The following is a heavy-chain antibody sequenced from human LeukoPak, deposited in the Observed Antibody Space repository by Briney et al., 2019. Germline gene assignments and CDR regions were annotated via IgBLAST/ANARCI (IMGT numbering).Heavy chain of an antibody. J-gene: IGHJ4*02. CDR1: GFTFSNFW. CDR3: VGGYDPHY. D-gene: IGHD2-8*02. Sequence: PGGSLRLFCTANGFTFSNFWMHWVGKAPGKGLVWASRINSGGSGTVYADSVKGRLTISRDNAKNTLYLQMNSLRVEDTAVYYCVGGYDPHYWGQGTLVTVSS. CDR2: INSGGSGT. V-gene: IGHV3-74*01.